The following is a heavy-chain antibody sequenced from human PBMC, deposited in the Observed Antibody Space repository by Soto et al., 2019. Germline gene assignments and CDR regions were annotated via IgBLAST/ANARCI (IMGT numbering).Heavy chain of an antibody. V-gene: IGHV3-9*01. CDR3: AKVAPLGDSSWYGYYYGMDV. J-gene: IGHJ6*02. CDR1: GFTFDDYA. CDR2: ISWNSGSI. D-gene: IGHD6-13*01. Sequence: EVQLVESGGGLVQPGRSLRLSCAASGFTFDDYAMHWVRQAPGKGLEWVSGISWNSGSIGYADSVKGRFTISRDNAKNSLYLQMNSLRAEDTALYYCAKVAPLGDSSWYGYYYGMDVWGQGTTVTVSS.